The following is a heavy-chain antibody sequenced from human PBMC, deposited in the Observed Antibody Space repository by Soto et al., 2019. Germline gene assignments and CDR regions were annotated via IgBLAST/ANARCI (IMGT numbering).Heavy chain of an antibody. Sequence: QVRLEQSRAEVKEPGASVKISCKASGYDFNSYSIHWLRQAPGQRPEYMGRINGGIGNTKFSQKFQDRLTISRETSASAMYMELSSLTSDATGVYYCARSSVTIDGLDFWGQGTLVIVSS. J-gene: IGHJ4*02. CDR2: INGGIGNT. V-gene: IGHV1-3*01. D-gene: IGHD4-17*01. CDR1: GYDFNSYS. CDR3: ARSSVTIDGLDF.